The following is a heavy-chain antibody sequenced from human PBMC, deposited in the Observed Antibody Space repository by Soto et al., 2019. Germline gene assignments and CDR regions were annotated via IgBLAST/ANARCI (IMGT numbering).Heavy chain of an antibody. Sequence: GGSLRLSCVASLVTFGPYTMNWVRQAPGKGLEWVSGIRGFSPYTFYAESVKGRFTISRDNAKNSLYLQMNSLGVEDTAVYYCARDRGYDAHDYYYNAMDVWGQGTTVTVSS. J-gene: IGHJ6*01. CDR3: ARDRGYDAHDYYYNAMDV. CDR1: LVTFGPYT. D-gene: IGHD2-15*01. CDR2: IRGFSPYT. V-gene: IGHV3-21*01.